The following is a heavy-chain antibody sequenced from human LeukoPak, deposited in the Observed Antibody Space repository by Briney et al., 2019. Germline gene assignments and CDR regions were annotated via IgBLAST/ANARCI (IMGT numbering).Heavy chain of an antibody. CDR1: GYTFTDYY. J-gene: IGHJ4*02. CDR3: ARWAYHYGSGSYYRFGGDY. V-gene: IGHV1-2*02. Sequence: ASVEVSCKASGYTFTDYYINWVRQAPGQGLEWMGWIKPNSGGANYAQKIQGRVTMTRDTSISTAYMELSRLRSDDTAMYYCARWAYHYGSGSYYRFGGDYWGQGTLVTVSS. D-gene: IGHD3-10*01. CDR2: IKPNSGGA.